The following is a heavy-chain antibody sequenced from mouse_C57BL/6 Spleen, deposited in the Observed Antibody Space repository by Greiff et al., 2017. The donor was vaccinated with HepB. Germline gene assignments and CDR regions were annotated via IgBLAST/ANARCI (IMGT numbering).Heavy chain of an antibody. CDR1: GYTFTSYW. CDR3: ASSTGTDWYFDV. D-gene: IGHD4-1*02. Sequence: VQLQQPGAELVRPGSSVKLSCKASGYTFTSYWMDWVKQRPGQGLEWIGNIYPSDSETHYNQKFKDKATLTVDKSSSTAYMQLSSLTSEDSAVYYCASSTGTDWYFDVWGTGTTVTVSS. CDR2: IYPSDSET. J-gene: IGHJ1*03. V-gene: IGHV1-61*01.